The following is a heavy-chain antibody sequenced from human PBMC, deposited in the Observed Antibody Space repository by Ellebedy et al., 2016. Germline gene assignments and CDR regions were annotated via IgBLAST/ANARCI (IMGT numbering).Heavy chain of an antibody. V-gene: IGHV1-46*01. Sequence: ASVKVSXKASGYTFSSYYMHWVRQAPGQGLEWMGFINPSGGSTSYAEKFQGRVTMTTDTSTSTAYMELRSLRSDDTAVYYCARSLGFCTETSCLRDFDSWGQGTLVTVSS. CDR1: GYTFSSYY. CDR3: ARSLGFCTETSCLRDFDS. CDR2: INPSGGST. D-gene: IGHD2-2*01. J-gene: IGHJ4*02.